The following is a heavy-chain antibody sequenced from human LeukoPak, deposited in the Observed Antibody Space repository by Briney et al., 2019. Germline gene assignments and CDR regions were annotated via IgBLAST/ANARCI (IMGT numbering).Heavy chain of an antibody. CDR1: GGSISSSSYY. J-gene: IGHJ4*02. CDR3: ASTGGNSWYGFDY. Sequence: SETLSLTCTVSGGSISSSSYYWGWIRHPPGKGLGGIGSIYYSGSTYYNPSLKSRVTISVDTSKNQFSLKLSSVTAADTAVYYCASTGGNSWYGFDYWGQGTLVTVSS. CDR2: IYYSGST. V-gene: IGHV4-39*07. D-gene: IGHD6-13*01.